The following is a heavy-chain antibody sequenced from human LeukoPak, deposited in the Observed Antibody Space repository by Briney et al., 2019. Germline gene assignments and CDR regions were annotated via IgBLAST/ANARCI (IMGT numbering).Heavy chain of an antibody. CDR1: GYTFTSYD. D-gene: IGHD3-9*01. Sequence: ASVKVSCKASGYTFTSYDINWVRQATGQGLEWMGWMNPNSGNTGYAQKFQGRVTKTRNTSISTAYMELSSLRSEDTAVYYCARTYYDILAGYLGFVPWGQGTLVTVSS. CDR2: MNPNSGNT. J-gene: IGHJ5*02. CDR3: ARTYYDILAGYLGFVP. V-gene: IGHV1-8*01.